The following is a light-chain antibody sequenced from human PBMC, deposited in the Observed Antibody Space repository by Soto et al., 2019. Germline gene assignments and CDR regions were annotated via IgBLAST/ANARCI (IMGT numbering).Light chain of an antibody. Sequence: DIQMTQSPSSLSASVGNRVTITCRASQSISTYLSWYQKKPGKSPNLLIYDASRLQSGVPSRFSGSGGGTDFTLSIRSVQPEDFATYFCQQSYMDPITFGQGARLEIK. CDR1: QSISTY. CDR2: DAS. V-gene: IGKV1-39*01. CDR3: QQSYMDPIT. J-gene: IGKJ5*01.